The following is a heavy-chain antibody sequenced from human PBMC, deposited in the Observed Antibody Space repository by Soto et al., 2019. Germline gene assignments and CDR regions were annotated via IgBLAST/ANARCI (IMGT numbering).Heavy chain of an antibody. CDR3: ARDFYCISTSCYYYYYGMDV. Sequence: QVQLVQSGAEVKKPGASVKVSCKASGYTFTSYGISWVRQAPGQGLEWMGWISAYNGNTNYAQKLQGRVTMTTDTSTSTAYMELRSLRSDDTAVYYCARDFYCISTSCYYYYYGMDVWGQGTTVTVSS. D-gene: IGHD2-2*01. CDR2: ISAYNGNT. J-gene: IGHJ6*02. CDR1: GYTFTSYG. V-gene: IGHV1-18*01.